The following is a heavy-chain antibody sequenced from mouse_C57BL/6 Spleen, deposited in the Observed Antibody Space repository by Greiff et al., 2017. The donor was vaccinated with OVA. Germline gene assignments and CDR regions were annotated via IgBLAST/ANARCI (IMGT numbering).Heavy chain of an antibody. J-gene: IGHJ3*01. Sequence: DVKLVESGGGLVKPGGSLKLSCAASGFTFSDYGMHWVRQAPEKGLEWVAYISSGSSTIYYADTVKGRFTISRDNAKNTLFLQMTSLRSEDTAMYYCARGYYGSSYEFAYWGQGTLVTVSA. CDR3: ARGYYGSSYEFAY. CDR2: ISSGSSTI. V-gene: IGHV5-17*01. D-gene: IGHD1-1*01. CDR1: GFTFSDYG.